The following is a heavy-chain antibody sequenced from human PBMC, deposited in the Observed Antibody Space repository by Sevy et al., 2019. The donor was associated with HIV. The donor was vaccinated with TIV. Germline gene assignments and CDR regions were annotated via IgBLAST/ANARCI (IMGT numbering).Heavy chain of an antibody. D-gene: IGHD3-10*01. V-gene: IGHV1-69*13. J-gene: IGHJ4*02. Sequence: ASVKVSCKASGGTFSSYAISWVRQAPGQGLEWMGGIIPIFSTANYAQKFQGRVTITADESTSTAYMELSSLRSEDTAVYYCARSDGSGSYLVDYWGQGTLVTVSS. CDR2: IIPIFSTA. CDR3: ARSDGSGSYLVDY. CDR1: GGTFSSYA.